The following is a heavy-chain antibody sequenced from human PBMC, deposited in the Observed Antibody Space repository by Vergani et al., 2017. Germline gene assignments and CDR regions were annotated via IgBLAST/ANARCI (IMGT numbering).Heavy chain of an antibody. J-gene: IGHJ5*02. CDR1: GFPFSSYA. CDR3: AKDRFGRDGYNVMDWFDP. V-gene: IGHV3-23*01. CDR2: ISGSGGST. Sequence: EVQLLESGGGLVQPGGSLRLSCAASGFPFSSYAMSWVRQAPGKGLEWVSAISGSGGSTYYADSVKGRFTISRDNYKKTLYLQINSLRAEDTAVYYCAKDRFGRDGYNVMDWFDPWGQGTLVTVSS. D-gene: IGHD5-24*01.